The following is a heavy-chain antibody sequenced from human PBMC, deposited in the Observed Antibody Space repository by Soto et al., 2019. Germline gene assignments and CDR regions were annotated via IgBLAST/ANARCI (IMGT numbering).Heavy chain of an antibody. J-gene: IGHJ4*02. CDR1: GGSISSYY. CDR3: ARTKRYNWNYELSNYFDY. V-gene: IGHV4-59*01. D-gene: IGHD1-7*01. CDR2: IYYSGST. Sequence: SETLSLTCTVSGGSISSYYWSWIRQPPGKGLEWIGYIYYSGSTNYNPSLKSRVTISVDTSKNQFSLKLSSVTAADTAVYYCARTKRYNWNYELSNYFDYWGQGTLVTVSS.